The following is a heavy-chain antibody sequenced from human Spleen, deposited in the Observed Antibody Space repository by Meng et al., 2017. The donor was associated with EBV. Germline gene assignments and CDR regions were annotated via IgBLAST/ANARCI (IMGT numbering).Heavy chain of an antibody. Sequence: VQVVQCGAEWKNPGSPVKVSCKASGGTFSSFAISWVRQAPGQGLEWMGGIIPIFGTAKYAQKFQGRVTITADKSTSTAYMELSSLRSEDTAVYYCASLVSDYDFWSGNPYYWGQGTLVTVSS. CDR3: ASLVSDYDFWSGNPYY. J-gene: IGHJ4*02. D-gene: IGHD3-3*01. CDR1: GGTFSSFA. V-gene: IGHV1-69*06. CDR2: IIPIFGTA.